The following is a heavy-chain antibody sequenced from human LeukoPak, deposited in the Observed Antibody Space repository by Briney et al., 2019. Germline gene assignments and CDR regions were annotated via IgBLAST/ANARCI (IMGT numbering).Heavy chain of an antibody. CDR2: INSDGSDT. Sequence: GGSLRLSCAASEFTFSDYWMHWVRQAPGKGLVWVSRINSDGSDTNYADSVKGRFTISRDNAKNTLYLQMNSLRAEDTAVYYCAKNSGSYEGGAFDYWGQGTLVTVSS. CDR3: AKNSGSYEGGAFDY. D-gene: IGHD1-26*01. V-gene: IGHV3-74*01. J-gene: IGHJ4*02. CDR1: EFTFSDYW.